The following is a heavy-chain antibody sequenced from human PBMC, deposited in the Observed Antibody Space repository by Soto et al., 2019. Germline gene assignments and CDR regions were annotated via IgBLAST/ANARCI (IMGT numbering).Heavy chain of an antibody. CDR1: GYSISSGYY. J-gene: IGHJ4*02. CDR3: ARDGYGDYHYFDY. Sequence: SETLSLTCAVSGYSISSGYYWGWIRQPPGKGLEWIGSIYRSGSTYYNPSLKSRVTISVDTSKNQFSLKLSSVTAADTAVYYCARDGYGDYHYFDYWGQGTLVTVSS. CDR2: IYRSGST. D-gene: IGHD4-17*01. V-gene: IGHV4-38-2*02.